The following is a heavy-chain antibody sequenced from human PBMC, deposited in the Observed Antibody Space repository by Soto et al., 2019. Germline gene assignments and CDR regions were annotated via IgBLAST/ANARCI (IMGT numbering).Heavy chain of an antibody. V-gene: IGHV4-59*01. CDR2: IYYSGST. CDR1: GGSISSYY. Sequence: SETLSLTCTVSGGSISSYYWSWIRQPPGKGLEWIGYIYYSGSTNYNPSLKSRVTISVDTSKNQFSLKLSSVTAADTAVYYCARRGAAAGIGAFDIWGQGTMVTVSS. CDR3: ARRGAAAGIGAFDI. D-gene: IGHD6-13*01. J-gene: IGHJ3*02.